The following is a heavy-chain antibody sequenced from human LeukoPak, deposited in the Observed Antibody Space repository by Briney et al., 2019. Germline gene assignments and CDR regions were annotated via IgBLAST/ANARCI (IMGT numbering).Heavy chain of an antibody. CDR3: GMSGDRVPLQDDVFDV. D-gene: IGHD1-26*01. CDR2: IYPGDSGP. V-gene: IGHV5-51*04. J-gene: IGHJ3*01. Sequence: GESLKISCKVSGYSFTSYCIGWVRQMPGKGLEWMWIIYPGDSGPTYSPSFQGQVTISVDKHINTAYLQWSSLQASDTAMYYCGMSGDRVPLQDDVFDVWGQGTMVTVST. CDR1: GYSFTSYC.